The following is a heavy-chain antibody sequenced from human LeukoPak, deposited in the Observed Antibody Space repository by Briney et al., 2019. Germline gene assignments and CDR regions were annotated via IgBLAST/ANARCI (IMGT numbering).Heavy chain of an antibody. D-gene: IGHD2-2*01. CDR3: ARDLDCSSISCYPGYLDY. V-gene: IGHV1-8*01. CDR2: MNPNSGNT. J-gene: IGHJ4*02. Sequence: GASVKVSCKASGYTFTSYDINWVRQATGQGLEWMGWMNPNSGNTGYAQKFQGRVTMTRNTSISTAYMELSSLRSEDTAVYYCARDLDCSSISCYPGYLDYWGQGTLVTVSS. CDR1: GYTFTSYD.